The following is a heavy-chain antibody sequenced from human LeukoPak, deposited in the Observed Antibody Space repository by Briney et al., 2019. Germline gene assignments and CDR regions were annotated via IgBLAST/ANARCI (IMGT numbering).Heavy chain of an antibody. CDR1: GYSFTSYW. Sequence: GESLKISCKGSGYSFTSYWIGWVRQMPGKGLEWMGIIYPGDSDTRYSPSFQGQVTISADKSISTAYLQWSSLKASDTAMYYCARHVAGEYYCYYYIDVWGKGTTVTVSS. CDR3: ARHVAGEYYCYYYIDV. V-gene: IGHV5-51*01. D-gene: IGHD6-13*01. J-gene: IGHJ6*03. CDR2: IYPGDSDT.